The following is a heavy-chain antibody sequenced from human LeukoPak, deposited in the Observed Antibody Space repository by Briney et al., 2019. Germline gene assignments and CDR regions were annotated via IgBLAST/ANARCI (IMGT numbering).Heavy chain of an antibody. Sequence: SETLSLTCTVSGGSISSYYWSWIRQPPGKGLEWIGYIYHSGFTYDNPSLKSRLAISVDTSKNQFSLKLNSVTVADTAVYYCARTTTVTAYYFDSWGQGILVTVSS. V-gene: IGHV4-59*06. CDR3: ARTTTVTAYYFDS. D-gene: IGHD4-17*01. CDR2: IYHSGFT. J-gene: IGHJ4*02. CDR1: GGSISSYY.